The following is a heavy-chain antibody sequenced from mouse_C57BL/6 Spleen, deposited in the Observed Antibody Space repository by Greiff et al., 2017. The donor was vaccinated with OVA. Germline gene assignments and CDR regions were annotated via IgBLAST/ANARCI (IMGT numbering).Heavy chain of an antibody. CDR2: IDPENGDT. J-gene: IGHJ3*01. CDR1: GFNIKDDY. Sequence: VQLKQSGAELVRPGASVKLSCIASGFNIKDDYMHWVKQRLEQGLEWIGWIDPENGDTEYASKFQGKATITADTSSNTAYLQLSSLTSEDTAVYYCTMSYSNWFAYWGQGTLVTVSA. D-gene: IGHD2-5*01. V-gene: IGHV14-4*01. CDR3: TMSYSNWFAY.